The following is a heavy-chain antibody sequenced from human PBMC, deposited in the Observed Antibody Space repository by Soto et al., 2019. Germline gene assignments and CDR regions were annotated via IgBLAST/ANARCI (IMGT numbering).Heavy chain of an antibody. J-gene: IGHJ4*02. D-gene: IGHD2-21*01. CDR3: ARFRSERPFDY. V-gene: IGHV3-23*01. Sequence: SGGSLRLSCSASRFTFRSYAMTSVPQAPGKGLEWVSAISGSGGSTYYADSVKGRFTISRDNSKNTLSLQMNSLRPEDTAVYYCARFRSERPFDYWGQGNLVTVSS. CDR1: RFTFRSYA. CDR2: ISGSGGST.